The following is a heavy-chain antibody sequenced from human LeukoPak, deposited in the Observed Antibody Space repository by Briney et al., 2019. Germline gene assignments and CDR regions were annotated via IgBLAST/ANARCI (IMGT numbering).Heavy chain of an antibody. CDR2: TYYSGST. J-gene: IGHJ4*02. CDR1: GGSINTYY. Sequence: SETLSLTCTVSGGSINTYYWSWLRQPPGKGLEWIGYTYYSGSTNYNPSLTRRVTISVNTAKNQSSLKLSSVAAAITVVYYCAREIQGPGVVDYWGQGTLVTVSS. D-gene: IGHD3-10*01. V-gene: IGHV4-59*01. CDR3: AREIQGPGVVDY.